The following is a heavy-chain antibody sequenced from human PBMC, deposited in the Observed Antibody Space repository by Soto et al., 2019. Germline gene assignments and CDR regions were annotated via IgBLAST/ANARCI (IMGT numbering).Heavy chain of an antibody. J-gene: IGHJ6*02. CDR3: ARAFRYCSGGSCRPGGMDV. V-gene: IGHV4-4*07. CDR2: IYTSGST. Sequence: PSETLSLTCTVSGGSISSYYWSWIRRPAGKGLEWIGRIYTSGSTNYNPSLKSRVTMSVDTSKNQFSLKLSSVTAADTAVYYCARAFRYCSGGSCRPGGMDVWGQGTTVTVSS. CDR1: GGSISSYY. D-gene: IGHD2-15*01.